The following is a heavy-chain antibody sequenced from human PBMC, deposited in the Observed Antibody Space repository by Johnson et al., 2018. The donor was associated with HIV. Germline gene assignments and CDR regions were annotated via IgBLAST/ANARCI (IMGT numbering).Heavy chain of an antibody. CDR3: PREKLDSSGYYDAFDI. Sequence: QVQLVESWGGVVQPGRSLRLSCAASGFIFSNYAMHWVRQAPGKGLEWVAVISYDGSNKDYADSVKGRFSISRDNSNNTLYLQMNSLRAEDTAVYYCPREKLDSSGYYDAFDIWGQGTMVTVSS. CDR1: GFIFSNYA. D-gene: IGHD3-22*01. CDR2: ISYDGSNK. J-gene: IGHJ3*02. V-gene: IGHV3-30*04.